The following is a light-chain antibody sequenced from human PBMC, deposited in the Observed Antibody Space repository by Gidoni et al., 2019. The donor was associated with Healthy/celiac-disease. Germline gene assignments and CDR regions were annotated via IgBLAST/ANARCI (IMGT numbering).Light chain of an antibody. CDR3: QQRSNWPSFT. CDR1: QSVSSY. V-gene: IGKV3-11*01. CDR2: DAS. Sequence: EIVFTQSPATLSLSPGERATLSCRASQSVSSYLAWYQQKPGQAPRLLIYDASNRATGIPARLSGSGSGTDFTLTISSLEPEDFAVYYCQQRSNWPSFTFGPGTKVDIK. J-gene: IGKJ3*01.